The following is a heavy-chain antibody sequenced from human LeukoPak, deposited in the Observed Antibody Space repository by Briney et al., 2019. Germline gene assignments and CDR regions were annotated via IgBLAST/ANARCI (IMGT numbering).Heavy chain of an antibody. CDR2: TSYDENE. V-gene: IGHV3-30*04. Sequence: GESLRLSCAASGFTFSSYAMHWVRQAPGKGLEWVAVTSYDENEYYVDSVKGRFTISRDNSRNTLYLQMNSLRAEDTAVYYCAKAAGKYNWNPDSWGQGTLVTVSS. J-gene: IGHJ4*02. D-gene: IGHD1-20*01. CDR3: AKAAGKYNWNPDS. CDR1: GFTFSSYA.